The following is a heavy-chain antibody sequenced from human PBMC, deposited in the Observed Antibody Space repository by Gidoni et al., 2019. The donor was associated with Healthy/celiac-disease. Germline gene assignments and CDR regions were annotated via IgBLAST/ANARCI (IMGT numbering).Heavy chain of an antibody. CDR2: ISAYNGNT. J-gene: IGHJ4*02. CDR1: GYAFTTYG. Sequence: QVPLVHSCAEVTKPGASVKDPCQTSGYAFTTYGISWVRQDPGQGLEWMGWISAYNGNTSYAQKHQGRVTMTKDTSTSTAYMELRRLRSDDTAVYYCARVGYCSSTSCYDIDYWGQGTLVTVSS. D-gene: IGHD2-2*01. CDR3: ARVGYCSSTSCYDIDY. V-gene: IGHV1-18*01.